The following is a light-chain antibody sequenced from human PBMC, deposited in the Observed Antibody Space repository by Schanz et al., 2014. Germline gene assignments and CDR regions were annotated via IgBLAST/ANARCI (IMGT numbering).Light chain of an antibody. Sequence: QSALTQPASVSGSPGKSITISCTGTSSDVGGYNYVSWYQQHPGKAPKLMIYDVSNRPSGVSNRFSGSKSGNTASLTISGLQAEDEADYYCSSYTSSSTLRGVFGGGTKLTVL. CDR1: SSDVGGYNY. CDR2: DVS. J-gene: IGLJ3*02. V-gene: IGLV2-14*01. CDR3: SSYTSSSTLRGV.